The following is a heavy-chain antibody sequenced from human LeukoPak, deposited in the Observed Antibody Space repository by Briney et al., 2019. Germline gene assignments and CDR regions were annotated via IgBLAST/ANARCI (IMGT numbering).Heavy chain of an antibody. CDR1: GGSFSGYY. D-gene: IGHD6-13*01. CDR3: ASEGIAAADDPHFDY. Sequence: SETLSLTCAVYGGSFSGYYWSWIRQPPGKGLEWIGEINHGGSTNYNPSLKSRVTISVDTSKNQFSLKLSSVTAADTAVYYCASEGIAAADDPHFDYWGQGTLVTVSS. J-gene: IGHJ4*02. CDR2: INHGGST. V-gene: IGHV4-34*01.